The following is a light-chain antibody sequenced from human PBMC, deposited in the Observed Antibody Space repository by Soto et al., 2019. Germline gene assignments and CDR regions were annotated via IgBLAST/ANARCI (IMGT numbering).Light chain of an antibody. CDR1: QGISSW. V-gene: IGKV3-11*01. J-gene: IGKJ4*01. CDR3: QQRSYWR. CDR2: DAS. Sequence: TQSPSSVSASVGDRVTITCRASQGISSWLAWYQQKPGQPPRLLIYDASIRATGIPARFSGNGSRTDFTLTITSLEPEDFAVYYCQQRSYWRFGGGTRVQIK.